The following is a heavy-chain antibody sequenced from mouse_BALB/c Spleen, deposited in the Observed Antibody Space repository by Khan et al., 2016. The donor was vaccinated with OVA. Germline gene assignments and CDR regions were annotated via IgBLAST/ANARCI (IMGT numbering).Heavy chain of an antibody. V-gene: IGHV2-6-1*01. D-gene: IGHD2-10*01. CDR2: IWSDGST. J-gene: IGHJ4*01. CDR3: ARQPYNHYNIMDD. CDR1: GFSLTNYG. Sequence: VKLVESGPGLVAPSQSLSITCTISGFSLTNYGVHWVRQPPGKGLEWLVVIWSDGSTTYNSALKSRLTISKDNSKSQVFLKMNSLQTDDTAVYFCARQPYNHYNIMDDWGQGTSVTVSS.